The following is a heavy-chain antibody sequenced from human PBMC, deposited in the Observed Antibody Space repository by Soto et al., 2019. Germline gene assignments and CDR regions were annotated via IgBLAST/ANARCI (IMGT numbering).Heavy chain of an antibody. J-gene: IGHJ4*02. CDR3: ARAAYYYDSSVSYYNFFDY. CDR2: IYYSGST. D-gene: IGHD3-22*01. V-gene: IGHV4-61*01. CDR1: GGSVGSGSFY. Sequence: SSETLSLTCTVSGGSVGSGSFYWNWIRQPPGKGLEWIGYIYYSGSTNYNPSFKSRVTLSVHTSKNQFSLKLSSVTAADTAVYYCARAAYYYDSSVSYYNFFDYWGQGTLVTVSS.